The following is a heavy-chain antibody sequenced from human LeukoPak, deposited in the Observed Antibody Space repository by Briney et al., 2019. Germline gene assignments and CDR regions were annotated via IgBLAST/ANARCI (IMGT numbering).Heavy chain of an antibody. J-gene: IGHJ3*02. Sequence: SETLSLTCTVSGGSISSSSYYWGWIRQPPGKGLEWIGSIYYSGSTNYNPSLKSRVTISVDTSKNQFSLKLSSVTAADTAVYYCASGGSSWYRAHAFDIWGQGTMVTVSS. D-gene: IGHD6-13*01. CDR3: ASGGSSWYRAHAFDI. V-gene: IGHV4-39*07. CDR2: IYYSGST. CDR1: GGSISSSSYY.